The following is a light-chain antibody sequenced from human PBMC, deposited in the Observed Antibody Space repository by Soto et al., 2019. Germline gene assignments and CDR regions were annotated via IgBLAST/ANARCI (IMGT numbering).Light chain of an antibody. CDR1: QSVSSY. Sequence: EIVLTQSPATLSLSPGARATLSCRASQSVSSYLAWYQQKPGQAPRLLIYDASNRATGIPARFSGSGSGTDFTLTISSLEPEDFAVYYCQQRSNWPPSTFGQGTKLESK. J-gene: IGKJ2*01. V-gene: IGKV3-11*01. CDR2: DAS. CDR3: QQRSNWPPST.